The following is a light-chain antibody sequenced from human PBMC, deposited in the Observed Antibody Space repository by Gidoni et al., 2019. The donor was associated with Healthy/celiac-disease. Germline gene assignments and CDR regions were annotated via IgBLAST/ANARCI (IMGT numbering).Light chain of an antibody. CDR3: QQYGSSPWT. CDR2: GAS. J-gene: IGKJ1*01. Sequence: EIVLTHSPGTLSLSPGERATLSCRPSQSVSSSYLAGYQQKPGQAPRLLIYGASSRATGIPDRFSGSGSGTDFTLTISRLEPEDFAVYYCQQYGSSPWTFGQGTKVEIK. CDR1: QSVSSSY. V-gene: IGKV3-20*01.